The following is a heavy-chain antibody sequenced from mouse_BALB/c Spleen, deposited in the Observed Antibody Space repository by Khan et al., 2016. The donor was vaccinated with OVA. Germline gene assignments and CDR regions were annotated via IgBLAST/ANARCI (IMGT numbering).Heavy chain of an antibody. CDR1: GYTFTDYV. J-gene: IGHJ3*01. Sequence: QVQLQQPGPELVKPGASVKMSCKAAGYTFTDYVISWVNQRTGQGLEWIGEIYPGSGRTYYNERFKDKATLTADKSSNTAYMQLSSLTSEDSAVXFCARSYDGAWFAYWGQGTLVTVSA. CDR2: IYPGSGRT. CDR3: ARSYDGAWFAY. D-gene: IGHD1-1*01. V-gene: IGHV1-77*01.